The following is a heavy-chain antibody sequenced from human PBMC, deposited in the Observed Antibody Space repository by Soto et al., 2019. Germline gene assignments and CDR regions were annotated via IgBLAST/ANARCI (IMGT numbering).Heavy chain of an antibody. D-gene: IGHD1-26*01. Sequence: QVQLVESGGGVVQPGRSLRLSCAASGFTFSSYGMHWVRQAPGKGLEWVAVISYDGSNKYYADSVKGQFTISRDNSKNTLYLQMNSLRADDTAVYYCARGRRVGATRNWFDPWGQGTLVTVSS. CDR2: ISYDGSNK. CDR1: GFTFSSYG. J-gene: IGHJ5*02. V-gene: IGHV3-30*03. CDR3: ARGRRVGATRNWFDP.